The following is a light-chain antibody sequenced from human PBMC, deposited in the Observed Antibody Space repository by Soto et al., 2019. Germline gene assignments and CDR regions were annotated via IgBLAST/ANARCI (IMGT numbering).Light chain of an antibody. J-gene: IGLJ2*01. CDR3: QTWGTGIQV. CDR2: LNSDGSH. V-gene: IGLV4-69*01. CDR1: SGRSSYA. Sequence: QSVLTQSPSASASLGASVMLTCTLSSGRSSYAIAWPQQQPEKGPRYLMKLNSDGSHTKGDGIPDRFSGSSSGAERYLTISSLQSEDEADYYCQTWGTGIQVFGGGTKLTVL.